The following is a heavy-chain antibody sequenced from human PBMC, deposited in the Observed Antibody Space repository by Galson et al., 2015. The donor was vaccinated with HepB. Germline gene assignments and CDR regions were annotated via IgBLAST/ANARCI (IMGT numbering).Heavy chain of an antibody. Sequence: SLRLSCAASGFTFDDYAMHWVRQAPGKGLEWVSGISWNSGSIGYADSVKGRLTISRDNAKNSLYLQMNSLRAEDTALYYCAKDEADGPGVDGMDVWGQGTTVTVSS. CDR2: ISWNSGSI. CDR3: AKDEADGPGVDGMDV. V-gene: IGHV3-9*01. CDR1: GFTFDDYA. D-gene: IGHD2-8*01. J-gene: IGHJ6*02.